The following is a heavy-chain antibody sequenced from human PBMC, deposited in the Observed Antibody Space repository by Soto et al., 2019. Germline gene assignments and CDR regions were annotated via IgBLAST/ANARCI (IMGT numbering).Heavy chain of an antibody. D-gene: IGHD2-21*02. J-gene: IGHJ6*02. V-gene: IGHV4-34*01. CDR3: ARADRTLVTSYSLDV. CDR2: INHSGTI. CDR1: GGSFSGYY. Sequence: KPSETLSLTCAVYGGSFSGYYWTWIRQPPGKGLEWIGKINHSGTINFNPSLKSRLTMSLDTSKKHFSLKLSSVTDADTAAYYCARADRTLVTSYSLDVWGQGTTVTVSS.